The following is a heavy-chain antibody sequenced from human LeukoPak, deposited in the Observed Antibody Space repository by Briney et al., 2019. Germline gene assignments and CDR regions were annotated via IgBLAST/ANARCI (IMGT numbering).Heavy chain of an antibody. V-gene: IGHV3-23*01. CDR1: GFTFSSYA. CDR3: AKTYCSGGSCYTILPFDY. CDR2: ISGSGGST. D-gene: IGHD2-15*01. Sequence: TGGSLRLSCAASGFTFSSYAMSWVRQAPGKGLEWVSAISGSGGSTYYADSVKGRFTISRDNSKNTLYLQMNSLRAEDTAVYYCAKTYCSGGSCYTILPFDYWGQGTLVTVSS. J-gene: IGHJ4*02.